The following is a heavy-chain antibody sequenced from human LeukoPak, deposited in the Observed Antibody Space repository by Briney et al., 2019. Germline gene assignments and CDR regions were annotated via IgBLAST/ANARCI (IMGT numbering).Heavy chain of an antibody. D-gene: IGHD6-13*01. V-gene: IGHV1-69*13. CDR3: AKGPHSISWYGSLDYIDS. CDR1: GGTFNYY. CDR2: NIPIFGTV. Sequence: GASVKVSCKPSGGTFNYYFSWVRQAPGQGLEWMGGNIPIFGTVDYGQKFQGRVTITADESTTTAYMELSSLRSEDTAVYFCAKGPHSISWYGSLDYIDSWGQGTLVTVSS. J-gene: IGHJ4*02.